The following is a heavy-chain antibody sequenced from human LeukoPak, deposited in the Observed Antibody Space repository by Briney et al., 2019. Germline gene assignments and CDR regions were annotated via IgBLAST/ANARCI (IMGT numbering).Heavy chain of an antibody. D-gene: IGHD3-3*01. CDR2: IYSGGST. Sequence: SGGSLRLSCAASGFTVSSNYMSWVRQAPGKGLEWVSVIYSGGSTNYADSVKGRFTISRDNAKNTLHLQMNSLRAEDTAVYYCARGGYYGSGRYYFDSWGQGTLVTVSS. V-gene: IGHV3-53*01. J-gene: IGHJ4*02. CDR3: ARGGYYGSGRYYFDS. CDR1: GFTVSSNY.